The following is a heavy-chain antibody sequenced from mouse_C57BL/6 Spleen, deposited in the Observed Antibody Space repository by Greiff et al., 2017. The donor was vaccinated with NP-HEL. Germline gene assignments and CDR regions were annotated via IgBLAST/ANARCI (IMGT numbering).Heavy chain of an antibody. Sequence: QLQQPGAELVKPGASVKLSCKASGYTFTSYWMQWVKQRPGQGLEWIGEIDPSDSYTNYNQKFKGKATLTVDTSSSTAYMQLSSLTSEDSAVYYCARREGEIYYGNYGYWGQGTTLTVSS. V-gene: IGHV1-50*01. D-gene: IGHD2-1*01. J-gene: IGHJ2*01. CDR2: IDPSDSYT. CDR1: GYTFTSYW. CDR3: ARREGEIYYGNYGY.